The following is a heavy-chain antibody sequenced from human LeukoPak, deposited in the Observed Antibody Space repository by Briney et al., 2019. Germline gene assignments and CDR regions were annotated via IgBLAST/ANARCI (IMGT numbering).Heavy chain of an antibody. V-gene: IGHV1-2*02. CDR2: INPYSGGT. D-gene: IGHD3-22*01. CDR1: GYTFTDSY. J-gene: IGHJ4*02. CDR3: ARKSASGYYSNFDY. Sequence: GASVKVSCKASGYTFTDSYMHWVRQAPGQGLKWMGWINPYSGGTNYAQEFQGRVTMTRDTSISTANMELSRLTSDDTAVYYCARKSASGYYSNFDYWGQGTLVTVSS.